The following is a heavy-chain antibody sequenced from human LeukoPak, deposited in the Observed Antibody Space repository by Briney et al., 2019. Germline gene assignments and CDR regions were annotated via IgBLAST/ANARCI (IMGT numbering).Heavy chain of an antibody. V-gene: IGHV4-31*03. CDR2: IYYSGST. Sequence: SETLSLTCTVSGGSISSGGYYWSWIRQHPGKGLEWIGYIYYSGSTYYNPSLKSRVTISVDTSKNQFSLKLSSVTVADTAVYYCARDRSTVTTRVYYGMDVWGKGTTVTVSS. CDR1: GGSISSGGYY. CDR3: ARDRSTVTTRVYYGMDV. D-gene: IGHD4-17*01. J-gene: IGHJ6*04.